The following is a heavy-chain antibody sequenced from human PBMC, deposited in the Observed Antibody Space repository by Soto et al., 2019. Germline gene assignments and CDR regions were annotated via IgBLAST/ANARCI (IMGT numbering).Heavy chain of an antibody. V-gene: IGHV4-59*08. D-gene: IGHD1-26*01. Sequence: SETLSLTCTVSGGSISSYYWSWIPQPPGKGLEWIGYIYYSGSTNYNPSLKSRVTISVDTSKNQFSLKLSSVTAADTAVYYCATQEVGGSYVYTFDPWGQGTLVTVSS. J-gene: IGHJ5*02. CDR1: GGSISSYY. CDR2: IYYSGST. CDR3: ATQEVGGSYVYTFDP.